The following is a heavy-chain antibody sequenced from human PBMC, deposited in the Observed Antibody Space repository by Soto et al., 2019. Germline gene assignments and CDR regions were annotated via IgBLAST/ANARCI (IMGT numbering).Heavy chain of an antibody. CDR1: GGSISSSSYY. V-gene: IGHV4-39*07. CDR3: ATVHNTSRSFDS. Sequence: SETLSLTCTVSGGSISSSSYYWGWIRQPPGKGLEWIGSIYYSGSTYYNPSLKSRVTISRDNSKNTLYLQMNSLRAEDTAVYYCATVHNTSRSFDSWGQGTLVTVSS. D-gene: IGHD1-20*01. J-gene: IGHJ4*02. CDR2: IYYSGST.